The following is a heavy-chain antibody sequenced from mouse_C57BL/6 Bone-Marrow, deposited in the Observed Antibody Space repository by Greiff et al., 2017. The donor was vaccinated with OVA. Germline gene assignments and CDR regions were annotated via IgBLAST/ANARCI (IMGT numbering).Heavy chain of an antibody. CDR2: IYPRSGNT. CDR1: GYTFTSYG. J-gene: IGHJ3*01. Sequence: VQLQESGAELARPGASVKLSCKASGYTFTSYGISWVTQRTGQGLEWIGEIYPRSGNTYYNEKFKGKATLTADKSSSTAYMELRSLTSEDSAVYVCARFTIYYDYDGLAYWGQGTLVTVSA. D-gene: IGHD2-4*01. CDR3: ARFTIYYDYDGLAY. V-gene: IGHV1-81*01.